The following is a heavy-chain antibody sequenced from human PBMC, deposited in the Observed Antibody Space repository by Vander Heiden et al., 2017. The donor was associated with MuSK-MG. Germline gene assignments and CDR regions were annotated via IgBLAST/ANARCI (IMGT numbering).Heavy chain of an antibody. J-gene: IGHJ6*03. D-gene: IGHD1-26*01. Sequence: EVQLLESGGGLVQPGGSLRLSCAASGFTFSTYVMSWVRQAPGKGLEWVSAIIGGGGNTYYADSVKGRFTISRDNSKNTLYLQINTLTAEDTAVYYCTKTVGTASYYHYYMDVWGKGTAVTVSS. CDR2: IIGGGGNT. CDR3: TKTVGTASYYHYYMDV. V-gene: IGHV3-23*01. CDR1: GFTFSTYV.